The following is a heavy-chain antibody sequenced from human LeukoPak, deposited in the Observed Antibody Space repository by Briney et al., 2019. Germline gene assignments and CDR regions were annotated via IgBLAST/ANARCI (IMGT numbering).Heavy chain of an antibody. CDR1: GFTFSSYG. D-gene: IGHD1-14*01. CDR3: ARVPENHYYYMDV. J-gene: IGHJ6*03. V-gene: IGHV3-21*01. CDR2: ISSSSSYI. Sequence: GGSLRLSCAASGFTFSSYGMNWVRQAPGKGLEWVSFISSSSSYICYADSVKGRFTISRDNAKNLLYLQMNSLRAEDTAVYYCARVPENHYYYMDVWGKGTTVTVSS.